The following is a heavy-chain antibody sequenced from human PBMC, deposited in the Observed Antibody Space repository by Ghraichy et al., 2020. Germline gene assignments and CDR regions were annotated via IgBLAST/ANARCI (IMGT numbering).Heavy chain of an antibody. CDR1: GFTFSSYE. V-gene: IGHV3-48*03. CDR2: ISSSGSTI. Sequence: GGSLRLSCAASGFTFSSYEMNWVRQAPGKGLEWVSYISSSGSTIYYADSVKGRFTISRDNAKNSLYLQMNSLRAEDTAVYYCARVEKFGDGYNQFDYWGQGTLVTVSS. CDR3: ARVEKFGDGYNQFDY. D-gene: IGHD5-24*01. J-gene: IGHJ4*02.